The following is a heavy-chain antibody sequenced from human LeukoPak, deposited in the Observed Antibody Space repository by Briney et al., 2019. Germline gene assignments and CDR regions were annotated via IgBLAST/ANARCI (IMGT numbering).Heavy chain of an antibody. CDR3: AKDRPRGDFWIRAFDI. J-gene: IGHJ3*02. V-gene: IGHV3-23*01. CDR1: GFTFSSNA. D-gene: IGHD3-3*01. Sequence: GGSLRLSCAASGFTFSSNAMSWVRQAPGKGLEWVSAISGSGGSTYYADSVKGRFTISRDNSKNTLYLQMNSLRAEDTAVYYCAKDRPRGDFWIRAFDIWGQGTLVTVSS. CDR2: ISGSGGST.